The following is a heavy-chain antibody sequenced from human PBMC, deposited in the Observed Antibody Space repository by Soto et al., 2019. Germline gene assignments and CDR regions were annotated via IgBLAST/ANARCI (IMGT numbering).Heavy chain of an antibody. CDR2: THYSGYT. D-gene: IGHD1-26*01. Sequence: SETLSLTCTVSGGSITSYYWNWIRRPPGKGLEWIAYTHYSGYTNYNPSPKSRVTISVDTSKNQFSLNLTSVTAADTALYYCAGGQGSFFPFHYWGQGTLVTVSS. V-gene: IGHV4-59*01. CDR1: GGSITSYY. CDR3: AGGQGSFFPFHY. J-gene: IGHJ4*02.